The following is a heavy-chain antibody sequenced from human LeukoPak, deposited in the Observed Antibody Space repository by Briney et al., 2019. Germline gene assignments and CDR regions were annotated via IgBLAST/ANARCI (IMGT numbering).Heavy chain of an antibody. V-gene: IGHV1-2*06. CDR1: GYTFTGYH. J-gene: IGHJ4*02. CDR2: ITPNSGDT. CDR3: ARDYCSSTSCLFDH. Sequence: VASVKVSCKASGYTFTGYHMHWVRLAPGQGLEWMGRITPNSGDTNYAQKFQGRVTMTRDTSISTAYMELSRLRSDDTAVYYCARDYCSSTSCLFDHWGQGTLVTVSS. D-gene: IGHD2-2*01.